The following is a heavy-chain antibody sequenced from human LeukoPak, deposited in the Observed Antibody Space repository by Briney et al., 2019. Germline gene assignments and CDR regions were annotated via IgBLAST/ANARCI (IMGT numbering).Heavy chain of an antibody. Sequence: SETLSLSCAVYGGSFSGYYWSWIRQPPGKGLEWIGEINHSGSTNYNPSLKSRVTISVDTSKNQFSLKLSSVTAADTAVYYCARGGNVDYWGQGTLVTASS. V-gene: IGHV4-34*01. D-gene: IGHD4-23*01. CDR2: INHSGST. CDR1: GGSFSGYY. J-gene: IGHJ4*02. CDR3: ARGGNVDY.